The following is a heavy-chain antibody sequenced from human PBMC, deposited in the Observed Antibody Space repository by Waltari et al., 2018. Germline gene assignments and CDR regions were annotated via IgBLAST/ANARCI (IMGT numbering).Heavy chain of an antibody. D-gene: IGHD5-12*01. Sequence: EVQLVESGGGLVQPGGSLKLSCAASGFPFSGSAMPWVRQASGKGLEWVGRIRGKANNYATAYAASVKGRFTISRDDSKNTAYLQMNSLKTEDTAVYYCTRSRDGYNSDYWGQGTLVTVSS. J-gene: IGHJ4*02. CDR1: GFPFSGSA. V-gene: IGHV3-73*02. CDR3: TRSRDGYNSDY. CDR2: IRGKANNYAT.